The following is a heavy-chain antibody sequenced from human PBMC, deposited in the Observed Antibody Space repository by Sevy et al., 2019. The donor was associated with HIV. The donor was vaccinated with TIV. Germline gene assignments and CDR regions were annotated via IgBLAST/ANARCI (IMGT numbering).Heavy chain of an antibody. CDR3: ARRGTELDPPFRREDYYGMDV. CDR2: IIPIFGTA. Sequence: ASVKVSCKASGGTFSSYAISWVRQAPGQGLEWMGGIIPIFGTANYAQKFQGRVTITADESTSTAYMELSSLRSEDTAVYYCARRGTELDPPFRREDYYGMDVWGQGTTVTVSS. D-gene: IGHD1-1*01. J-gene: IGHJ6*02. V-gene: IGHV1-69*13. CDR1: GGTFSSYA.